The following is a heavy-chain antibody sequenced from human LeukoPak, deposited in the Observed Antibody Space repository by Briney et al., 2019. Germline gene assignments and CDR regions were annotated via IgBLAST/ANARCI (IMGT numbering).Heavy chain of an antibody. V-gene: IGHV4-59*01. Sequence: KPSETLSLTCTVSGASISRDYWTWIRQPPGKGLEWIGYIYNGGSTTHSPSLNSRVTISLDTSNNQVSLRLSSVTAADTAVYYCAKGGTYGGGADYWGQGTLVTVSS. CDR1: GASISRDY. J-gene: IGHJ4*02. CDR3: AKGGTYGGGADY. D-gene: IGHD1-26*01. CDR2: IYNGGST.